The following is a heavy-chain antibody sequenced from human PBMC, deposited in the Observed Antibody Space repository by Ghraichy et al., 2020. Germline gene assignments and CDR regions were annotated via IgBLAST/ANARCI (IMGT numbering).Heavy chain of an antibody. Sequence: SQTLSRTCTVSGGFISGHYWSWIRQPPGKRLEWIGYIYDSGSTNYNPSLKSRVTMSLDTSRNQISLKLSSVTAADTAVFYCARHGYRTYCGTGCFSNYFDYWGQGALVTVSS. CDR1: GGFISGHY. J-gene: IGHJ4*02. V-gene: IGHV4-59*08. CDR3: ARHGYRTYCGTGCFSNYFDY. D-gene: IGHD2-21*02. CDR2: IYDSGST.